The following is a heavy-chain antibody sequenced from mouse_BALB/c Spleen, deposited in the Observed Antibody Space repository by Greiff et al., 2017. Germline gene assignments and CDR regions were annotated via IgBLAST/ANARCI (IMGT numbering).Heavy chain of an antibody. CDR3: ARDYYGSSYPFAY. CDR1: GFTFTDYY. V-gene: IGHV7-3*02. J-gene: IGHJ3*01. D-gene: IGHD1-1*01. CDR2: IRNKANGYTT. Sequence: EVQLVESGGGLVQPGGSLRLSCATSGFTFTDYYMSWVRQPPGKALEWLGFIRNKANGYTTEYSASVKGRFTISRDNSQSILYLQMNTLRAEDSATYYCARDYYGSSYPFAYWGQGTLVTVSA.